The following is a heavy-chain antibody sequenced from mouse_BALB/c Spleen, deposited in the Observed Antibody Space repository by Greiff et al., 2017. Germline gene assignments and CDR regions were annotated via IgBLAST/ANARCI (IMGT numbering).Heavy chain of an antibody. V-gene: IGHV5-6*01. Sequence: EVKLVESGGDLVKPGGSLKLSCAASGFTFSSYGMSWVRQTPDKRLEWVATISSGGSYTYYPDSVKGRFTISRDNAKNTLYLQMSSLKSEDTAMYYCARRRVYAFDYWGQGTTLTVSS. CDR1: GFTFSSYG. CDR3: ARRRVYAFDY. CDR2: ISSGGSYT. J-gene: IGHJ2*01.